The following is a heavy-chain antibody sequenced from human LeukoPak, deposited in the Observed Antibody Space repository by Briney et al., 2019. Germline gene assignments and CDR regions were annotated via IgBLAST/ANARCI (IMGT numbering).Heavy chain of an antibody. J-gene: IGHJ3*02. Sequence: PGGSLRLSCAASGFTFSSYAMSWVRQAPGKGLEWVSAISGSGGSTYYADSVRGRFTISGDNSKNTLYLQMNSLRAEDTAVYYCAKDYKSGYVPGAFDIWGQGTMVTVSS. CDR2: ISGSGGST. CDR1: GFTFSSYA. CDR3: AKDYKSGYVPGAFDI. D-gene: IGHD5-12*01. V-gene: IGHV3-23*01.